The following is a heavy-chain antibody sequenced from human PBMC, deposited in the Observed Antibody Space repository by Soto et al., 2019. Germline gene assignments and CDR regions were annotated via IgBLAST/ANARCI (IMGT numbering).Heavy chain of an antibody. V-gene: IGHV1-18*01. Sequence: QVQLVQSGAEVKKPGASVKVSCKASGYTFTSYGISWVRQAPGQGLEWMGWISAYNGNTNYAQKLQGRVTMTTDTSTSTAYMELRSLRSDDTAVYYCAGDWLGQQLPPVAHFDYWGQGTLVTVSS. CDR1: GYTFTSYG. CDR3: AGDWLGQQLPPVAHFDY. J-gene: IGHJ4*02. D-gene: IGHD6-13*01. CDR2: ISAYNGNT.